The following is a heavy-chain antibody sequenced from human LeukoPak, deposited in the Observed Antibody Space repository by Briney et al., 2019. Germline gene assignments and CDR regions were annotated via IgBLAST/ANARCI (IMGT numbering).Heavy chain of an antibody. V-gene: IGHV3-30*02. J-gene: IGHJ5*02. CDR3: AKDYSKTSYYGSGTYYRPNWFDP. D-gene: IGHD3-10*01. Sequence: GGSLRLSCAASGFTFSSCGMHWVRQAPGKGLEWVAFIRNDGSNKYYVDSVKGRSTISRDNSKNTLYLQMNSLKAEDTAVYYCAKDYSKTSYYGSGTYYRPNWFDPWGQGTLVTVSS. CDR1: GFTFSSCG. CDR2: IRNDGSNK.